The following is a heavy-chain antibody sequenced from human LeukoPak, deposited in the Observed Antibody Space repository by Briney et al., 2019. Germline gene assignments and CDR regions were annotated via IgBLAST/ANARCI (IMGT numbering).Heavy chain of an antibody. Sequence: GASVKVSCRASGYTFTSYGISWVRQAPGQGLEWMGWISAYNGNTNYAQKLQGRVTMTTDTSTSTAYMELRSLRSDDTAVYYCARDKSVPLITFGGVDNWGQGTLVTVSS. D-gene: IGHD3-16*01. J-gene: IGHJ4*02. CDR3: ARDKSVPLITFGGVDN. CDR1: GYTFTSYG. V-gene: IGHV1-18*01. CDR2: ISAYNGNT.